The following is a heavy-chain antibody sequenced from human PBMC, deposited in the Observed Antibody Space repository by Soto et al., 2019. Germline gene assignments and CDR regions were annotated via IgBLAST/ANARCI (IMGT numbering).Heavy chain of an antibody. CDR2: ISGSGGST. CDR1: GFTFNKYA. V-gene: IGHV3-23*01. D-gene: IGHD2-15*01. J-gene: IGHJ4*02. Sequence: SLRLSCAASGFTFNKYAMSWVRQAPGKGLEWVSAISGSGGSTYYADSVKGRFTISRDNSKNTLYLQMNSLRAEDTAVYYCAKDGYYCSGGNCYSEQLDYWGQGTLVTVSS. CDR3: AKDGYYCSGGNCYSEQLDY.